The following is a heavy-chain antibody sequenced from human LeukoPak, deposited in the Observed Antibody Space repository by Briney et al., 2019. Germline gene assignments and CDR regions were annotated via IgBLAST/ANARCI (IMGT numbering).Heavy chain of an antibody. D-gene: IGHD3-16*01. V-gene: IGHV1-18*01. CDR1: GDTFTSYA. Sequence: ASVKVSCKASGDTFTSYAISWVRQAPGQGLEWMGWISAYNGNTNYAQNLQGRVTLTTDTSTSTAYMELRSLRSDDTAVYYCAREGGIRTFGGSRSLDYWGQGTLVTVSS. J-gene: IGHJ4*02. CDR2: ISAYNGNT. CDR3: AREGGIRTFGGSRSLDY.